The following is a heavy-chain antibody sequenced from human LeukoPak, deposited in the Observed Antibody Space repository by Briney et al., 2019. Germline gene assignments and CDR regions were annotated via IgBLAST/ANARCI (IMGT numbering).Heavy chain of an antibody. CDR2: INPDGRTI. D-gene: IGHD4-17*01. V-gene: IGHV3-74*03. Sequence: GGSLRLSCAASGFTFSNYWMHWVRQAPGKGPVWVSRINPDGRTITYADSVVGRITISRDNAKNTLYLQMNSLRDEDTAVYYCAKGVGRTTYYFDYWGQGTLVTVSS. J-gene: IGHJ4*02. CDR1: GFTFSNYW. CDR3: AKGVGRTTYYFDY.